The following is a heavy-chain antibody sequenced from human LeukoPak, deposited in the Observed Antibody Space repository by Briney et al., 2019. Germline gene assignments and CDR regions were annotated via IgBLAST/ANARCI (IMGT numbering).Heavy chain of an antibody. D-gene: IGHD3-3*01. J-gene: IGHJ4*02. CDR2: INHSGST. Sequence: KASETLSLTCAVYGGSFSGYYWSWIRQPPGKGLEWIGEINHSGSTNYNPSLKSRVTISVDTSKNQFSLKLSSVTAADTAVYYCARVGDFWSGYTGGYFDYWGQGTLVTVSS. CDR1: GGSFSGYY. CDR3: ARVGDFWSGYTGGYFDY. V-gene: IGHV4-34*01.